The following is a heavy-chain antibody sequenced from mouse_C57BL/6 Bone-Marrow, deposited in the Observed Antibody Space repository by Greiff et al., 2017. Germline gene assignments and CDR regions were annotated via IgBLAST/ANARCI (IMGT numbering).Heavy chain of an antibody. D-gene: IGHD2-5*01. Sequence: QVQLQQSGAELARPGASVKLSCKASGYTFTSYGISWVKQRTGQGLEWIGEIYPRSGNTYYNEKFKGKATLTADKSSSTAYMELRSLTSEDSAVYFCARFPTIVRKGDVDVWGTGTTVTVSS. V-gene: IGHV1-81*01. CDR3: ARFPTIVRKGDVDV. CDR2: IYPRSGNT. J-gene: IGHJ1*03. CDR1: GYTFTSYG.